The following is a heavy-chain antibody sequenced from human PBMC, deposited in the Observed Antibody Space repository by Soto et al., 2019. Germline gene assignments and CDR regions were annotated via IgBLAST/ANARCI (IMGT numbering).Heavy chain of an antibody. J-gene: IGHJ4*02. V-gene: IGHV3-30*18. D-gene: IGHD5-18*01. CDR2: VWKDGSNR. CDR3: AKVPRGSNFGYYNF. CDR1: GITFSDYG. Sequence: RLSCAASGITFSDYGMHWVRQSPGKGLEWVAGVWKDGSNRYYVDSVKGRFTISRDNSKNTLYLQMNSLRDEDTAVYYCAKVPRGSNFGYYNFWGQGALVTVSS.